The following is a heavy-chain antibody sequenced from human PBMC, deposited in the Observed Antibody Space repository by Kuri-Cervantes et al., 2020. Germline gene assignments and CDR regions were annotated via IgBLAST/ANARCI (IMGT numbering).Heavy chain of an antibody. CDR2: IKSKTDGGTT. CDR3: ARGAGMDV. Sequence: GESLKISCAASGFTFSNAWMSWVRQAPGKGLEWVGRIKSKTDGGTTDYAAPVKGRFTISRDGSKNTLYLQMNSLKTEDTAVYYCARGAGMDVWGQGTTVTVSS. CDR1: GFTFSNAW. V-gene: IGHV3-15*01. J-gene: IGHJ6*02.